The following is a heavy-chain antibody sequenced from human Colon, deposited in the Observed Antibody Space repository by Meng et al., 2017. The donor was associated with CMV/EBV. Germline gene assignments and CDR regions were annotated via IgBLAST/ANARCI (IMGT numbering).Heavy chain of an antibody. V-gene: IGHV3-48*03. J-gene: IGHJ4*02. CDR1: EFSFISYD. CDR3: ARGYQKFNWNYRSFDL. Sequence: GESLKISCAPSEFSFISYDMTWVRQAPGKGLEWISYISASGFTIYYADSVKGRFTISRDNANNSLYLHMNALRADDTAVYYCARGYQKFNWNYRSFDLWGQGTLVTVSS. D-gene: IGHD1-7*01. CDR2: ISASGFTI.